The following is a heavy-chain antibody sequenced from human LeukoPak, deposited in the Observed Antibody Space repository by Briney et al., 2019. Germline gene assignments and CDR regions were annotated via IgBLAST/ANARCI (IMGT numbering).Heavy chain of an antibody. CDR2: ISGSGSA. CDR3: ARGSSWYEVRFDY. D-gene: IGHD6-13*01. V-gene: IGHV4-4*07. CDR1: GGSISGYY. J-gene: IGHJ4*02. Sequence: PSETLSLTCTVSGGSISGYYWSCIRQPAGKGLEWIGRISGSGSADYNPSLKSRVTMSVDKSKNQFSLKLSSVTAADTAVYYCARGSSWYEVRFDYWGQGTLVTVSS.